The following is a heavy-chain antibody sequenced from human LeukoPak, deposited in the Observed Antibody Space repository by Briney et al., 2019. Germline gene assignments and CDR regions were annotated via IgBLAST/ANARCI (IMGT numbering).Heavy chain of an antibody. CDR1: GFTFSSYE. J-gene: IGHJ3*02. D-gene: IGHD2-2*01. Sequence: PGGSPRLSCAASGFTFSSYEMNWVRQAPGKGLEWVSYISSSGSNIKYADSVKGRFTISRGNAKNSVYLQMNSLRAEDTAVYYCARDIKGQYQDAFDIWGQGTMVTVSS. CDR2: ISSSGSNI. V-gene: IGHV3-48*03. CDR3: ARDIKGQYQDAFDI.